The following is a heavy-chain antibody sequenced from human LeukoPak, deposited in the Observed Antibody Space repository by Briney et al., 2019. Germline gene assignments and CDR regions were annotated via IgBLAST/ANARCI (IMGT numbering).Heavy chain of an antibody. CDR3: ASGSGHDY. CDR1: GFTFSSSS. Sequence: GGSLRLSCAASGFTFSSSSMNWVRQAPGKGLESVSSISSTSSHINYAESVKGRFTTSRDNAKNSLYLQMNGLRAEDTAVYYCASGSGHDYWGQGTLVTVSS. CDR2: ISSTSSHI. J-gene: IGHJ4*02. V-gene: IGHV3-21*01. D-gene: IGHD2-15*01.